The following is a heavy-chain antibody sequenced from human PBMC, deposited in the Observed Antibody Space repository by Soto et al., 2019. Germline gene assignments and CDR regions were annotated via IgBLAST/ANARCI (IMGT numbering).Heavy chain of an antibody. J-gene: IGHJ6*03. CDR3: ARLPYGSGSYYRGYYYYMDV. V-gene: IGHV5-51*01. Sequence: ESLKISCKGSGYSFTSYWIGWVRQMPGKGLEWMGIIYPGDSDTRYSPSFQGQVTISADKSISTAYLQWSSLKASDTAMYYCARLPYGSGSYYRGYYYYMDVWGKGTTVTVSS. CDR2: IYPGDSDT. D-gene: IGHD3-10*01. CDR1: GYSFTSYW.